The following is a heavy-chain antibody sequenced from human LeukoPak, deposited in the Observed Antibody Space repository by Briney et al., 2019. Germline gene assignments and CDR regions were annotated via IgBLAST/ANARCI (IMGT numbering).Heavy chain of an antibody. Sequence: GESLKISCKGSGYSFTSYWIGWVRQMPGKGLEWMGIIYPGDSDTRYSPSFQGQVTISADKSISTAYLQWSSLKASDTAMYYCASGSPYYYGSGSFGTFDYWGQGTLVTVSS. D-gene: IGHD3-10*01. CDR1: GYSFTSYW. CDR2: IYPGDSDT. V-gene: IGHV5-51*01. CDR3: ASGSPYYYGSGSFGTFDY. J-gene: IGHJ4*02.